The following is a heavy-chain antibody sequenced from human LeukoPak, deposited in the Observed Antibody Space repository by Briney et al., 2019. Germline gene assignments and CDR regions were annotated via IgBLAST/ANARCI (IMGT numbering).Heavy chain of an antibody. CDR1: GYSFTSYW. J-gene: IGHJ4*02. CDR2: IGPSDSYT. Sequence: GESLKISCKGSGYSFTSYWISWVRQMPGKGLEWMGRIGPSDSYTDYSPSFQGHVTISADKSISTAYLQWSSLKASDTAMYYCARRCSSSSCPFEYWGQGTLVTVSS. D-gene: IGHD2-2*01. CDR3: ARRCSSSSCPFEY. V-gene: IGHV5-10-1*01.